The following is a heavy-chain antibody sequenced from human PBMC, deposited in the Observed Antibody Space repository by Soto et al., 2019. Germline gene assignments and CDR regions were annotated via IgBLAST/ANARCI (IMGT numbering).Heavy chain of an antibody. V-gene: IGHV4-59*01. Sequence: SETLSLTCTVSGGSISSYYWSWIRQPPGKGLEWIGYIYYSGSTNYNPSLKSRVTISVDTSKNQFSLKLSSVTAADTAVYYCAREYRRDAFDIWGQGTMVTVSS. CDR3: AREYRRDAFDI. CDR2: IYYSGST. D-gene: IGHD3-16*02. J-gene: IGHJ3*02. CDR1: GGSISSYY.